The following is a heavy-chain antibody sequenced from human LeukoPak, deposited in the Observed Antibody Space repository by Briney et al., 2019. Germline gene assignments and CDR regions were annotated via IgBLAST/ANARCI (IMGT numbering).Heavy chain of an antibody. V-gene: IGHV4-59*01. Sequence: TSETLSLTCTVSGGSISSYYWSWIRQPPGKGLEWIGYIYYSGSTNYNPSLKSRVTISVDTSRSQFSLKLSSVTAADTAVYYCARDFFDYGDGSDYFDYWGQGTLVTVSS. CDR3: ARDFFDYGDGSDYFDY. J-gene: IGHJ4*02. CDR1: GGSISSYY. CDR2: IYYSGST. D-gene: IGHD4-17*01.